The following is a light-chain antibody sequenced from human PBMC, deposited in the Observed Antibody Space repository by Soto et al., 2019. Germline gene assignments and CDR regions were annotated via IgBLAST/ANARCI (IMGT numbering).Light chain of an antibody. J-gene: IGKJ4*01. CDR1: QSVSSSY. CDR3: QQRSNWRVN. V-gene: IGKV3D-20*02. Sequence: EIVLTHSPGTLSLSPGERATLSCRASQSVSSSYLAWYQQKPGQAPRLLIYGASSRATGIPDRFSGSGSGTDFTLTISSLEPEDIAVYYCQQRSNWRVNFGGGTKVDIK. CDR2: GAS.